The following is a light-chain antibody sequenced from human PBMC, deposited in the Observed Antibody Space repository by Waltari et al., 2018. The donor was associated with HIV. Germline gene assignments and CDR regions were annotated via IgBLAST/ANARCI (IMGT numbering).Light chain of an antibody. Sequence: QSVLTQPPSVSGAPGQRVTISCTGSSSNIGAGFDVHWYQQLPGTAPKLLRYGNPNRPSGGPDRFSGSKSGTSASLAITGLQAEDEADYYCQSYDSSLSGLLFGGGTKLTVL. CDR2: GNP. CDR3: QSYDSSLSGLL. V-gene: IGLV1-40*01. CDR1: SSNIGAGFD. J-gene: IGLJ2*01.